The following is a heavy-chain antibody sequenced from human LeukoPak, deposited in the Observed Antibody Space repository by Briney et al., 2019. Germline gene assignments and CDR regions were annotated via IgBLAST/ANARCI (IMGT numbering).Heavy chain of an antibody. V-gene: IGHV4-4*07. CDR3: ARSYSSTWYFDY. D-gene: IGHD6-13*01. Sequence: PSETLSLTCTVSGGSISSYHWSWIRQPAGKGLEWIGRMYTSGSTSYNPSLKSRVTLSLDTSKNQFSLKLNSVTAADTAVYYCARSYSSTWYFDYWGQGTLVTVSS. CDR1: GGSISSYH. J-gene: IGHJ4*02. CDR2: MYTSGST.